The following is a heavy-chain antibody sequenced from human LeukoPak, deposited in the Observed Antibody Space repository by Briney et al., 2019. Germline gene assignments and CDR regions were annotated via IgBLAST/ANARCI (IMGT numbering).Heavy chain of an antibody. Sequence: KPSETLSLTCTVSGGSISSSSYYWGWIRQPPGKGLEWIGEINHSGSTNYNPSLKSRVTISVDTSKNQFSLKLSSVTAADTAVYYCARESRKQWLVKDYWGQGTLVTVSS. CDR1: GGSISSSSYY. D-gene: IGHD6-19*01. CDR2: INHSGST. CDR3: ARESRKQWLVKDY. J-gene: IGHJ4*02. V-gene: IGHV4-39*07.